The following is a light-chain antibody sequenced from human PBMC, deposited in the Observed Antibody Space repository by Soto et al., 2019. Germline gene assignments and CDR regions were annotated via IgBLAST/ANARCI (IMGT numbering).Light chain of an antibody. CDR2: DAS. CDR1: QSVSSN. J-gene: IGKJ5*01. Sequence: EIVMTQSPATLSVSPGQRASLSCRASQSVSSNLAWHQQKPGQAPRILMYDASTRATGISARFSGSGSGTEFTLTISSLQSEDFAVYYCQQYHNWPITFGQGTRLEI. CDR3: QQYHNWPIT. V-gene: IGKV3-15*01.